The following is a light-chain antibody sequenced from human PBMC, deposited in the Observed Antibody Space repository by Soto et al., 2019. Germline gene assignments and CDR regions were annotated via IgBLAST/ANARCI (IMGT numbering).Light chain of an antibody. V-gene: IGKV3D-15*01. CDR1: QSVGSN. CDR2: AAS. J-gene: IGKJ4*01. CDR3: QQYNNWVT. Sequence: EIVLTQSPDTLSVSPGERATLSCRASQSVGSNLAWYQQKPGHAPRLLIFAASTRATGIPARFSGSGSGTEFTLTISSLQSEDFVVYYCQQYNNWVTFGGGTKVDLK.